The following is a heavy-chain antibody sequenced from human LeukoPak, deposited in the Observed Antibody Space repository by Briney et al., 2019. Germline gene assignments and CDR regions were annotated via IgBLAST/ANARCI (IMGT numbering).Heavy chain of an antibody. CDR3: ARVPSGTYYYYYGMDV. J-gene: IGHJ6*02. Sequence: SETLSLTCTVSGGSISSYYWSWIRQPPGKGLEWIGYIYYSGSTNCNPSLKSRVTISVDTSKNQFSLKLSSVTAADTAAYYCARVPSGTYYYYYGMDVWGQGTTVTVSS. CDR1: GGSISSYY. V-gene: IGHV4-59*01. D-gene: IGHD6-13*01. CDR2: IYYSGST.